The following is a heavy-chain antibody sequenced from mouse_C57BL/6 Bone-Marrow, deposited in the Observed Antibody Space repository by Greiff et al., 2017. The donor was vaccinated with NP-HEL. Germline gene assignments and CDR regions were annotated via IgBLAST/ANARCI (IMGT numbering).Heavy chain of an antibody. V-gene: IGHV14-4*01. J-gene: IGHJ4*01. CDR3: TTSITTVVDYYAMDY. CDR1: GFNIKDDY. D-gene: IGHD1-1*01. Sequence: VQLQQSGAELVRPGASVKLSCTASGFNIKDDYMHWVKQRPEQGLEWIGWIDPENGDTEYASKFQGKATITADTSSNTAYLQLSSLTSEDTAVYYCTTSITTVVDYYAMDYWGQGTSVTVSS. CDR2: IDPENGDT.